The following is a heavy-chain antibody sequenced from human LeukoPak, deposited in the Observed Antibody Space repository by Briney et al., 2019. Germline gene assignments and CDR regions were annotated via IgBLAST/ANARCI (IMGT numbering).Heavy chain of an antibody. Sequence: PGGSLRLSCAASGFPFSSYAMYWVRQAPGKGLVWVARIHGDGDNISYADSVRGRFTISRGNAKDTLYLHMNSLRPEDTAVYYCARAQVGAPTDLWGQGTLVTVSS. CDR2: IHGDGDNI. CDR1: GFPFSSYA. V-gene: IGHV3-74*01. J-gene: IGHJ5*02. CDR3: ARAQVGAPTDL. D-gene: IGHD1-26*01.